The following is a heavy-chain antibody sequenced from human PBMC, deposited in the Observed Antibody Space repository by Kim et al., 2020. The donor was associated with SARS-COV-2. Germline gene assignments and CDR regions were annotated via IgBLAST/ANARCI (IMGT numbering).Heavy chain of an antibody. J-gene: IGHJ4*02. CDR3: ARERGGYDY. Sequence: GTTTYYADSVKGRFTISRDNAKNSLFLQMNSLSAEYTAVYYCARERGGYDYWGQGTLVTVSS. CDR2: GTTT. V-gene: IGHV3-48*03. D-gene: IGHD1-26*01.